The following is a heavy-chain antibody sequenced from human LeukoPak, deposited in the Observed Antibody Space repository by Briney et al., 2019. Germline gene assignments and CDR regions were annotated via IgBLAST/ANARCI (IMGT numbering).Heavy chain of an antibody. CDR3: ARDYCSGGSCYLRP. CDR1: GGSISSGDYY. D-gene: IGHD2-15*01. V-gene: IGHV4-30-4*01. CDR2: IYYSGST. J-gene: IGHJ5*02. Sequence: KTSQTLSLTCTVSGGSISSGDYYWSWIRQPPGKGLEWIGYIYYSGSTYYNPSLKSRVTISVDTSKNQFSLKLSSVTAADTAVYYCARDYCSGGSCYLRPWGQGTLVTVSS.